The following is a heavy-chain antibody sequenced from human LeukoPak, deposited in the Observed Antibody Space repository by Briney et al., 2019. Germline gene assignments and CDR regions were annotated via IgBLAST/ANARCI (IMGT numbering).Heavy chain of an antibody. J-gene: IGHJ6*03. CDR3: ARVRVFSSGYFSPSPYYYYYMDV. CDR2: IYYTGIS. D-gene: IGHD3-22*01. CDR1: GASITIGAESYH. Sequence: SETLSLTCTVSGASITIGAESYHWGWIRQPPGKGLEWIGTIYYTGISYYNPSLESRVTSSLDTSKNQFSLKLSSVTAADTAVYYCARVRVFSSGYFSPSPYYYYYMDVWGKGTTVTVSS. V-gene: IGHV4-39*07.